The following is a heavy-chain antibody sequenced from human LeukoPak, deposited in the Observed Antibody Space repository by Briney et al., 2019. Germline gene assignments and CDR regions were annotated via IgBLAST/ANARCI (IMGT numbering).Heavy chain of an antibody. CDR2: INPTGGST. D-gene: IGHD6-6*01. J-gene: IGHJ4*02. V-gene: IGHV1-46*01. CDR3: ARKGSSSCFDY. Sequence: AASVKVSCKASGYTFISYQMHWVRQAPGQGLEWMGIINPTGGSTSHAQQFQGRGTMPKDTSTSTAYMALSSLRSADPAVYCCARKGSSSCFDYWGQGTLVTVSS. CDR1: GYTFISYQ.